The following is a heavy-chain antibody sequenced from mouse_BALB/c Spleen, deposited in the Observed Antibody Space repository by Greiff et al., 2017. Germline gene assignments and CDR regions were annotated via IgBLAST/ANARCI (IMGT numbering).Heavy chain of an antibody. CDR3: ARGRRSYYYAMDY. Sequence: EVKLVESGGGLVKPGGSLKLSCAASGFTFSDYYMYWVRQTPEKRLEWVATISDGGSYTYYPDSVKGRFTISRDNAKNNLYLQMSSLKSEDTAMYYCARGRRSYYYAMDYWGQGTSVTVSS. CDR2: ISDGGSYT. CDR1: GFTFSDYY. V-gene: IGHV5-4*02. J-gene: IGHJ4*01.